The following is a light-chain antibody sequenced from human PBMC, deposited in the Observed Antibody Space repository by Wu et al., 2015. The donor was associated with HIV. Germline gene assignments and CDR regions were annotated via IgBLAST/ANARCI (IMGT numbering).Light chain of an antibody. J-gene: IGKJ2*01. CDR1: QNITNF. CDR3: QQYSNWPFYT. CDR2: DAS. V-gene: IGKV3-11*01. Sequence: EVVLTQSPATLSLSPGERATLSCRASQNITNFLAWYQQKRGQAPRLLIYDASNRATGIPARFSGSGSGPDFTLTISNVQSEDFAIYYCQQYSNWPFYTFGQGTKLEIK.